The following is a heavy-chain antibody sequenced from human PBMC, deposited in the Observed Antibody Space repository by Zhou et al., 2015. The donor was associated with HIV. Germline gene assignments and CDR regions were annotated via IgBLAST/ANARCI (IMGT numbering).Heavy chain of an antibody. D-gene: IGHD2-2*01. CDR2: IIPIFGTA. CDR1: GGTFSSYA. CDR3: ARFLRPAASVYYYYYYMDV. Sequence: QVQLVQSGAEVKKPGSSVKVSCKASGGTFSSYAISWVRQAPGQGLEWMGGIIPIFGTANYAQKFQGRVTITADESTSTAYMELSSLRSEDTAVYYCARFLRPAASVYYYYYYMDVWGKGTTVTVSS. V-gene: IGHV1-69*01. J-gene: IGHJ6*03.